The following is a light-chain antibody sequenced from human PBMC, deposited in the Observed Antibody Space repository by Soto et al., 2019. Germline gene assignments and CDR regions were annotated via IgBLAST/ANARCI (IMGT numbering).Light chain of an antibody. J-gene: IGKJ1*01. CDR1: QSVSRSH. Sequence: EIVFSQSPCTLSLSPGERATLSCRASQSVSRSHLAWFQQKPGQAPRLLIYGASNRATGIPDRVSGSGSGTEFTLTISSLQSEDFAVYYCQQYNNWPQTFGQGTKVDI. CDR3: QQYNNWPQT. V-gene: IGKV3D-15*01. CDR2: GAS.